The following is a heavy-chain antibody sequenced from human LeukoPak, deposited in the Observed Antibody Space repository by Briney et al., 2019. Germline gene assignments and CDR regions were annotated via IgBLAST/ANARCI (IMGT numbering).Heavy chain of an antibody. CDR1: GFTVNATY. CDR3: ARGTVTAPDY. CDR2: IYTGGNT. Sequence: PGGSLRLSCAASGFTVNATYMNWVRQAPGKGLEWVSIIYTGGNTYYADSVKGRFTISRDISKNTLYLQMNSLRAEDTAVYYCARGTVTAPDYWGQGTLVTVSS. V-gene: IGHV3-53*01. D-gene: IGHD4-17*01. J-gene: IGHJ4*02.